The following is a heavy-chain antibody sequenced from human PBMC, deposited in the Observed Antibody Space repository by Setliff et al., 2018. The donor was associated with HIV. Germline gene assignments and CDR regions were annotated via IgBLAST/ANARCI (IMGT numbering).Heavy chain of an antibody. CDR2: IKSKIDGGTT. V-gene: IGHV3-15*01. CDR1: ALTFSNAW. Sequence: PGGSLRLSCAASALTFSNAWMSWVRQAPGKGLEWVGRIKSKIDGGTTDYTAPVKGRFTISRDDSKNMLYLQMNSLKTEDTAVYYCTTDHVADYVRGTAYFDYWGQGTLVTVSS. J-gene: IGHJ4*02. CDR3: TTDHVADYVRGTAYFDY. D-gene: IGHD3-16*01.